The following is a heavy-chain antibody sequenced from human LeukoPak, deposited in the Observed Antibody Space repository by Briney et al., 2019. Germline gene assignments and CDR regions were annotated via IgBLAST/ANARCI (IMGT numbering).Heavy chain of an antibody. CDR3: ARGGEYGSGSYYKY. V-gene: IGHV4-59*12. J-gene: IGHJ4*02. D-gene: IGHD3-10*01. Sequence: SSETLSLTCTVSGGSISSYYWSWIRQPPGKGLEWIGYISYSGSTNYNPSLKSRVTISVDTSKNQFSLKLSSVTAADTAVYYCARGGEYGSGSYYKYWGQGTLVTVSS. CDR2: ISYSGST. CDR1: GGSISSYY.